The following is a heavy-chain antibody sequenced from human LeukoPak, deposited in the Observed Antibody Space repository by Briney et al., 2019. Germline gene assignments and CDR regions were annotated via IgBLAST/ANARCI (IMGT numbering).Heavy chain of an antibody. CDR2: IDDSGVIR. D-gene: IGHD3-22*01. CDR3: AKRLKRNYYYHYAMDV. Sequence: GGFLRLSRAASGFTFKTHAMSWVRQAPGKGLEWVSRIDDSGVIRSYADSVKGRFTISRDNSKMTLTLQMNSLRAEDTAVYYCAKRLKRNYYYHYAMDVWGQGTTVTVSS. CDR1: GFTFKTHA. V-gene: IGHV3-23*01. J-gene: IGHJ6*02.